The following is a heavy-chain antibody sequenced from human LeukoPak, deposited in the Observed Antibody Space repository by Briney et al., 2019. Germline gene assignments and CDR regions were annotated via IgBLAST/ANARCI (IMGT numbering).Heavy chain of an antibody. CDR3: THVPRHGFLEWPDFDY. J-gene: IGHJ4*02. CDR2: FDPEDGET. Sequence: ASVKVSCKVSGYTLTELSMHWVRQAPGKGLEWMGGFDPEDGETIYAQKFQGRVTMTEDTSTDTAYMELSSLRSEDTAVYYCTHVPRHGFLEWPDFDYWGQGTLVTVSS. D-gene: IGHD3-3*01. CDR1: GYTLTELS. V-gene: IGHV1-24*01.